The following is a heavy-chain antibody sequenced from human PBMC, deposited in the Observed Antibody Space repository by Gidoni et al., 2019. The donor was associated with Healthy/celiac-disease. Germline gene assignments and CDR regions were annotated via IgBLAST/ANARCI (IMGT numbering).Heavy chain of an antibody. CDR1: GFTFSSYA. D-gene: IGHD3-16*01. J-gene: IGHJ4*02. Sequence: EVQLLESGGGLVQPGGSLRLSCAASGFTFSSYAMSWVRQAPGKGLEWVSAISGSGGSTYYADSVKGRFTISRDNSKNTLYLQMNSLRAEDTAVYHCAKDGADEEVFDYWGQGTLVTVSS. V-gene: IGHV3-23*01. CDR2: ISGSGGST. CDR3: AKDGADEEVFDY.